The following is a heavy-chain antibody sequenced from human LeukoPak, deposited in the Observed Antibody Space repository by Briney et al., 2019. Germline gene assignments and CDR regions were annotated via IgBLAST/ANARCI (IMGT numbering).Heavy chain of an antibody. CDR2: ISYDGSNK. D-gene: IGHD1-20*01. V-gene: IGHV3-30*04. J-gene: IGHJ6*03. CDR3: ARRYNWKNYYYMDV. Sequence: GRSLRLSCAASGFTFSSYAMHWVRQAPGKGLEGVAVISYDGSNKYYADSVKGRFTISRDNSKNTLYLQMNSLRAEDTAVYYCARRYNWKNYYYMDVWGKGTTVTVSS. CDR1: GFTFSSYA.